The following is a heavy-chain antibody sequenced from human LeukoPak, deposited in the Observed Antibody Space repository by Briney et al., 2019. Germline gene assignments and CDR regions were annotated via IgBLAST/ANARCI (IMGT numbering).Heavy chain of an antibody. CDR2: INPNSGGT. CDR3: ARVGCSGGSCYSGEEAFDI. J-gene: IGHJ3*02. V-gene: IGHV1-2*02. Sequence: ASVKVSCKASGYTFTGYYMHWVRQAPGQGLEWMGWINPNSGGTNYAQKFQGRVTMTRDTSISTAYMELSRLRSDDTAVYYCARVGCSGGSCYSGEEAFDIWGQGTMVTVSS. D-gene: IGHD2-15*01. CDR1: GYTFTGYY.